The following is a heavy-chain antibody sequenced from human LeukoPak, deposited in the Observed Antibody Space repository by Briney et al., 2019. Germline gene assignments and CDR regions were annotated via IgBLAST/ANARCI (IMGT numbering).Heavy chain of an antibody. Sequence: ASVKVSCKASGYTFTGYYMHWVRQAPGKGLEWMGGFDPEDGETIYAQKFQARVTMTTDTSTTTAYMELRSLRSDDTAVYYCAKDRGWQYEDYETVAVEHWGQGTLVTVSS. CDR1: GYTFTGYY. V-gene: IGHV1-24*01. CDR2: FDPEDGET. CDR3: AKDRGWQYEDYETVAVEH. D-gene: IGHD4-17*01. J-gene: IGHJ4*02.